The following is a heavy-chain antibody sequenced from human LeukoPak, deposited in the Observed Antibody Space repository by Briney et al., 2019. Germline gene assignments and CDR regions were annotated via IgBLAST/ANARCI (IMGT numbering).Heavy chain of an antibody. V-gene: IGHV4-59*01. J-gene: IGHJ6*02. Sequence: PSETLSLTCTVSGGSISSYYWSWIRQPPGKGLEWIGYIYYSGSTNYNPSLKSRVTISVDTSKNQFSLKLSSVTAADTAVYYCARGLGRYYYYGMDVWGHRTTVTVSS. CDR2: IYYSGST. CDR1: GGSISSYY. CDR3: ARGLGRYYYYGMDV. D-gene: IGHD5-12*01.